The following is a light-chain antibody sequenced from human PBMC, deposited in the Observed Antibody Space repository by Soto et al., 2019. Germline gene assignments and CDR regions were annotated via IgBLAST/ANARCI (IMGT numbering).Light chain of an antibody. Sequence: QSALTQPASVSGSPGQSITISCTGTSSDVGGYNYVSWYQQHPGKAPKLIIYDVSYRPSGVSNRFSGSKSGNTASLTISGLQAEDEADYYCSSYRSSSPLFGGGPKLTVL. CDR2: DVS. V-gene: IGLV2-14*01. J-gene: IGLJ2*01. CDR3: SSYRSSSPL. CDR1: SSDVGGYNY.